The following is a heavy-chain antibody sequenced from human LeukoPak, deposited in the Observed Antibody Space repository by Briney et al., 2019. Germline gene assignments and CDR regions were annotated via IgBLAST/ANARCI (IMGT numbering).Heavy chain of an antibody. Sequence: SETLSLTCAVYGGSFSGYYWSWIRQPPGKGREWIGEINHSGSTNYNPSLKSRVTISVDTSKNQFSLKVSSVTAADTAVYYCARGSAITMVRGVIRRWFDPWGQGTLVTVSS. CDR1: GGSFSGYY. V-gene: IGHV4-34*01. CDR2: INHSGST. D-gene: IGHD3-10*01. CDR3: ARGSAITMVRGVIRRWFDP. J-gene: IGHJ5*02.